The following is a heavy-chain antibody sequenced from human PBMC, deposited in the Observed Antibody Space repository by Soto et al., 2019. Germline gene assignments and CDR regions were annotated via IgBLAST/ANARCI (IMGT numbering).Heavy chain of an antibody. CDR3: AKDPKRNYAGWDLDF. J-gene: IGHJ2*01. CDR1: GFTFSSYG. CDR2: ISYDGSNK. V-gene: IGHV3-30*18. D-gene: IGHD4-4*01. Sequence: QVQLVESGGGVVQPGRSLRLSCAASGFTFSSYGMHWVRQAPGKGLEWVAVISYDGSNKYYADSVKGRFTISRDNSKNTLYLQMNSLRAEDTAVYYCAKDPKRNYAGWDLDFGGRGTLVTVSS.